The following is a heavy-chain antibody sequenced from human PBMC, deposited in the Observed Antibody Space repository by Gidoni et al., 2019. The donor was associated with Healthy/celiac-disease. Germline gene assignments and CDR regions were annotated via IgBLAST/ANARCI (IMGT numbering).Heavy chain of an antibody. D-gene: IGHD3-3*01. CDR2: IWYDGSNK. V-gene: IGHV3-33*01. Sequence: QVQLVESGGGVVQPGRSLRLSCAASGFTFSSYGMHWVRQAPGKGLEWVAVIWYDGSNKYYADSVKGRFTISRDKSKNTLYLQMNSLRAEETAVYYCARERWSGYDNGYYGMDVWGQGTTVTVSS. J-gene: IGHJ6*02. CDR1: GFTFSSYG. CDR3: ARERWSGYDNGYYGMDV.